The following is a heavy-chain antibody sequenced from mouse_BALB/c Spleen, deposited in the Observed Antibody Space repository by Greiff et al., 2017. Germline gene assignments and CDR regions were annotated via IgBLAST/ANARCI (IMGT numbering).Heavy chain of an antibody. CDR3: RLLWYAMDY. J-gene: IGHJ4*01. CDR1: GFTFSSYW. V-gene: IGHV6-6*02. CDR2: IRLKSDNYAT. Sequence: EVKLVESGGGLVQPGGSMKLSCVASGFTFSSYWMSWVRQSPEKGLEWVAEIRLKSDNYATHYAESVKGKFTISRDDSKSRLYLQMNSLRAEDTGIYYCRLLWYAMDYWGQGTSVTVSS. D-gene: IGHD2-1*01.